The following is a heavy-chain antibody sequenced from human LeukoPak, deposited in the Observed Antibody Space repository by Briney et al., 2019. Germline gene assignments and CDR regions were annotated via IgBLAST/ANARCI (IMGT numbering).Heavy chain of an antibody. CDR3: ARGERFIVGGVGAFDI. Sequence: QPSETLSLTCTVSGGSISSGSYYWSWIRQPAGKGLEWIGRIYTSGSTNYNPSLKSRVTISVDTSKNQFSLKLSSVTAADTAVYYCARGERFIVGGVGAFDIWGQGTMVTVSS. J-gene: IGHJ3*02. CDR1: GGSISSGSYY. CDR2: IYTSGST. D-gene: IGHD1-26*01. V-gene: IGHV4-61*02.